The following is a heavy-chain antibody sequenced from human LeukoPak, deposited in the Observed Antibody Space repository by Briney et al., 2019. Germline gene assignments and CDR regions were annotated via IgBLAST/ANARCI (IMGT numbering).Heavy chain of an antibody. CDR2: ISAYNGNT. J-gene: IGHJ4*02. CDR1: GYTFTSYG. D-gene: IGHD5-18*01. CDR3: ARGEFVDTAMVIAAAGFDY. V-gene: IGHV1-18*01. Sequence: ASVNVSCKASGYTFTSYGISWVRQAAGHEREGLGWISAYNGNTKYAQKLQGRVTMTTDTSTSTAYMELRSLRSDDTAVYYCARGEFVDTAMVIAAAGFDYWGQGTLVTVSS.